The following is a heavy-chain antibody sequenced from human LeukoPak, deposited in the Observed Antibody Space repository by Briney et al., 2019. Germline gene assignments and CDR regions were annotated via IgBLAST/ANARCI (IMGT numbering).Heavy chain of an antibody. V-gene: IGHV3-33*01. J-gene: IGHJ4*02. CDR1: GFTFSSYG. CDR3: ARDSGYDSFDY. D-gene: IGHD5-12*01. CDR2: IWYDGSNK. Sequence: GGSLRLSCAASGFTFSSYGMHWVRQAPGKGLEWVAVIWYDGSNKYYADSVKGRFTISRDNSKNTLYLQMNSLRAEDTAVYYCARDSGYDSFDYWGQGPLVTVSS.